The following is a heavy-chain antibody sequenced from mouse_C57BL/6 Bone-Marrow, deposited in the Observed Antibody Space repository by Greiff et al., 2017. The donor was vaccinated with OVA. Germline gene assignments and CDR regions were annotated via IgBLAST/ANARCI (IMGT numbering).Heavy chain of an antibody. V-gene: IGHV1-80*01. CDR1: GYAFSSYW. J-gene: IGHJ1*03. Sequence: QVQLQQSGAELVKPGASVKISCKASGYAFSSYWMNWVKQRPGKGLEWIGQIYPGDGDTNYNGKFKGKATLTADKSSSTAYMQLSSLTSEDSAVYFCARGLGLSYWYFDVGGTGTTVTVSS. CDR3: ARGLGLSYWYFDV. D-gene: IGHD4-1*01. CDR2: IYPGDGDT.